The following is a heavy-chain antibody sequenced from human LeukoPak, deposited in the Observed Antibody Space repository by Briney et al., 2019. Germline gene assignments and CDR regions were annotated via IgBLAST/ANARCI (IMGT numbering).Heavy chain of an antibody. Sequence: SQTLSLTCTVSGGSISNSGGFYWSWIRQHPGDGLEWIGFISYRGSTYYNPSLKSRVSMSVDTSRSQFSLRLTSVTDEDAAVYYCARISQSSGGFYYWGQGTLVTVSS. CDR1: GGSISNSGGFY. CDR2: ISYRGST. V-gene: IGHV4-31*02. J-gene: IGHJ4*01. D-gene: IGHD2-15*01. CDR3: ARISQSSGGFYY.